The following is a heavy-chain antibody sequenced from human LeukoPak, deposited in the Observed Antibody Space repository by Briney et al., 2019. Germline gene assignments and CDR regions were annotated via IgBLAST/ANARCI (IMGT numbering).Heavy chain of an antibody. CDR3: ASSSWKKTFDY. CDR1: GGSITFYY. CDR2: IHTSGTT. Sequence: PSETLSLTCSVSGGSITFYYWNWIRKPTGKGLEWIGRIHTSGTTNYNPSLKSRVTMSIDTSQKKISLHLTSVTAADTAVYYCASSSWKKTFDYWGQGALVTVSS. J-gene: IGHJ4*02. D-gene: IGHD1-1*01. V-gene: IGHV4-4*07.